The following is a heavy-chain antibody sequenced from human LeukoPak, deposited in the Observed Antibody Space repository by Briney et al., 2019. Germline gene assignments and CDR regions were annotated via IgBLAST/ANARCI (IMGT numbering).Heavy chain of an antibody. Sequence: GGSLRLSCAASGFTLSGSHMHWVRQAPGKGLEWVGHVRRNYETAYGASVKGRFTISRDDSENTAYLHMNNLRTEDTAIYFCARQTNSCHDYWGQGTLVTVSS. CDR3: ARQTNSCHDY. CDR2: VRRNYET. V-gene: IGHV3-73*01. D-gene: IGHD2-2*01. CDR1: GFTLSGSH. J-gene: IGHJ4*02.